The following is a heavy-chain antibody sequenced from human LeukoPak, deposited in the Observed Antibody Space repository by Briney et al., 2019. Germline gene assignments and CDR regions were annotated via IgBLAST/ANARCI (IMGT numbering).Heavy chain of an antibody. D-gene: IGHD6-13*01. CDR3: ARDPAAGTFDY. J-gene: IGHJ4*02. Sequence: GGSLRLSCAASGFTFSSYAMHWVRQAPGKGLEWVAVISYDGSNKYYADSVKGRFTISRDNSKNTLYLQMNSLRAEDTAVYHCARDPAAGTFDYWGQGTLVTVSS. CDR2: ISYDGSNK. CDR1: GFTFSSYA. V-gene: IGHV3-30-3*01.